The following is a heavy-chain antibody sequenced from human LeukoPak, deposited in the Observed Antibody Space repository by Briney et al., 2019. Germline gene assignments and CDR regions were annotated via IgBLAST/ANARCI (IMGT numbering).Heavy chain of an antibody. CDR2: IRSKPYGGTT. Sequence: GGSLRLSCTASGFTSGNYAMSWVRQAPGKGLEWVGFIRSKPYGGTTDYAASVKGRFTISRDDSRSIAYLQMISLKTEDTAVYYCTRLYDYEYYFAYWGQGTLVTVSS. CDR3: TRLYDYEYYFAY. J-gene: IGHJ4*02. CDR1: GFTSGNYA. V-gene: IGHV3-49*04. D-gene: IGHD3-3*01.